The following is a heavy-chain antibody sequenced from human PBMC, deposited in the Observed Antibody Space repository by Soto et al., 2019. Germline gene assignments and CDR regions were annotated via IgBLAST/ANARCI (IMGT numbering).Heavy chain of an antibody. CDR3: AREMAEYCSSTSCYYYYYGMDV. J-gene: IGHJ6*02. D-gene: IGHD2-2*01. Sequence: PGGSLRLSCAASGFILRDYYMTWVRQAPGKGLEWVSYISSSGSTIYYADSVKGRFTISRDNAKNSLYLQMNSLRAEDTAVYYCAREMAEYCSSTSCYYYYYGMDVWGQGTTVTVSS. CDR1: GFILRDYY. V-gene: IGHV3-11*04. CDR2: ISSSGSTI.